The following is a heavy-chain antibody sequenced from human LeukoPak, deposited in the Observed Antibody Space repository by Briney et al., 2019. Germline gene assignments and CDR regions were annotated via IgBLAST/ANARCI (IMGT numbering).Heavy chain of an antibody. J-gene: IGHJ4*02. CDR1: GFTFSSYW. V-gene: IGHV3-74*01. CDR3: AKGSGNGYGSGPFDY. Sequence: PGGSLRLSCAASGFTFSSYWMHWVRQDPGKGLVWVSHINNDGSITNYADSVKGRFTISRDNSKNTVSLQMSSLRAEDTALYYCAKGSGNGYGSGPFDYWGQGTLVTVSS. CDR2: INNDGSIT. D-gene: IGHD3-10*01.